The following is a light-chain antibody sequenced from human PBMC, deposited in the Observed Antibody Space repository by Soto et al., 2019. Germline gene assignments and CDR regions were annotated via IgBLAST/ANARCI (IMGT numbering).Light chain of an antibody. Sequence: QSVLTQPASVSGSPGQSITISCTGTSSDVGGYNYVSWYQQHPGKAPKLMIYEVSNRPSGVSNRFSGSKSGNTASLTISGLQAEDEADYYCSSYAGGGTSRVFGTGTKLTVL. CDR1: SSDVGGYNY. CDR3: SSYAGGGTSRV. J-gene: IGLJ1*01. CDR2: EVS. V-gene: IGLV2-14*01.